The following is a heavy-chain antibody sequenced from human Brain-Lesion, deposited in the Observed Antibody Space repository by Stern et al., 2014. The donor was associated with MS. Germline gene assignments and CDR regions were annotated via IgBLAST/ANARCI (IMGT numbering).Heavy chain of an antibody. D-gene: IGHD4-17*01. Sequence: EVQLVESGGGLFQPGGSLRLSCAASGFTVSNYYMSWVRQAPGKGLEWVSIIYTSGKTYYADSVRGRFVISRDKSKSTLYLQMDSLRPEDTAVYYCARDRVTTVTTYYFDSWGQGTRVTVSS. CDR2: IYTSGKT. CDR3: ARDRVTTVTTYYFDS. V-gene: IGHV3-66*02. CDR1: GFTVSNYY. J-gene: IGHJ4*02.